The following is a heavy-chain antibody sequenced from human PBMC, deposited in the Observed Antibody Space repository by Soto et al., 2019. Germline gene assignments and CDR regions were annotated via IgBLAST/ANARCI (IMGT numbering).Heavy chain of an antibody. CDR2: IYYSGST. J-gene: IGHJ4*02. Sequence: QVQLQESGPGLVKPSQTLSLTCTVSGGSISSGGYYWSWIRQHPGKGLEWIGYIYYSGSTYYNPSLKWRVTISVDTSKNPFSRKLSSVTAADTAVYYCAGIYSGSPGGTLRYWGQGTLVTVSS. CDR3: AGIYSGSPGGTLRY. CDR1: GGSISSGGYY. V-gene: IGHV4-31*03. D-gene: IGHD1-26*01.